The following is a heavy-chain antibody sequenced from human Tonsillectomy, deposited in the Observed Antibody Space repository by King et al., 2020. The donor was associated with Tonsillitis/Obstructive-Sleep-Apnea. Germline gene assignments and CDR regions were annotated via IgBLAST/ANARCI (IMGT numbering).Heavy chain of an antibody. Sequence: VQLVESGGGLVQPGRSLRLSCAASGFTFEDYAMHWVRQAPGKGLEWVSGISWNSGNIGYADSVKGRFTISRDNAKNSLYLQMNSLRAEDTALYYCAKAYSSGYAFDIWGQGTMVTVSS. CDR2: ISWNSGNI. D-gene: IGHD6-19*01. J-gene: IGHJ3*02. CDR3: AKAYSSGYAFDI. V-gene: IGHV3-9*01. CDR1: GFTFEDYA.